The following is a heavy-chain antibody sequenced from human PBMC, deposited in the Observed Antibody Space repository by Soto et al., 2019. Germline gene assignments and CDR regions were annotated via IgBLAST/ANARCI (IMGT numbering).Heavy chain of an antibody. CDR1: GFTFSSYA. CDR3: AKSVTNLSRGWIDY. CDR2: ISGSGGST. D-gene: IGHD1-1*01. Sequence: EVQLMESGGDLIQPGGSLRLSCAASGFTFSSYAMTWVRLAPGKGLDWVSAISGSGGSTYYEDSVKGRFTISRDNSKNTLYLQMNSLRAEETAVYYCAKSVTNLSRGWIDYWGQGTLVTVSS. V-gene: IGHV3-23*01. J-gene: IGHJ4*02.